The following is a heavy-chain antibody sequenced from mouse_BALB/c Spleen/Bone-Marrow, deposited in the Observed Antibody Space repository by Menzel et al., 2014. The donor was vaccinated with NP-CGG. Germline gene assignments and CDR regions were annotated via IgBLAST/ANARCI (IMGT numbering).Heavy chain of an antibody. CDR3: ARQGTLDY. V-gene: IGHV5-12*02. CDR1: GFTFRDYY. Sequence: EVKLMESGGGLVQPGGSLKLSCATSGFTFRDYYMYWVRQTPEKRLEWVAYISNGGGSTYYPDTVKGRFTISRDNAKNTLYLQMSRLKSEDTAMYYCARQGTLDYWGQGTSVTASS. CDR2: ISNGGGST. J-gene: IGHJ4*01.